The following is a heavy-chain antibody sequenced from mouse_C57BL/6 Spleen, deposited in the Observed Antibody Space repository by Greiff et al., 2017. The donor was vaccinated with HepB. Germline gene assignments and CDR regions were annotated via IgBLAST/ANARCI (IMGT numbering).Heavy chain of an antibody. V-gene: IGHV1-52*01. D-gene: IGHD3-2*02. CDR2: IDPSDSET. CDR1: GYTFTSYW. Sequence: VKQSCKASGYTFTSYWMHWVKQRPIQGLEWIGNIDPSDSETHYNQKFKDKATLTVDKSSSTAYMQLSSLTSEDSAVYYCARLGGTAQATTWFAYWGQGTLVTVSA. J-gene: IGHJ3*01. CDR3: ARLGGTAQATTWFAY.